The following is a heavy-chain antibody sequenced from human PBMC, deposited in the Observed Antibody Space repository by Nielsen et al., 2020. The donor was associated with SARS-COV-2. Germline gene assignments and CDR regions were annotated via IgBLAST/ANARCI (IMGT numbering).Heavy chain of an antibody. CDR1: GGPFRTYV. D-gene: IGHD5-12*01. CDR2: IISFFGTT. Sequence: SVKVSCKASGGPFRTYVINWVRQAPGQGLEWMGGIISFFGTTNYAQKFQGRVTMTADESSSTVYMELSSLRSDDTAVYYCAANSGYDGDDAFDIWGQGTTVTVSS. J-gene: IGHJ3*02. CDR3: AANSGYDGDDAFDI. V-gene: IGHV1-69*13.